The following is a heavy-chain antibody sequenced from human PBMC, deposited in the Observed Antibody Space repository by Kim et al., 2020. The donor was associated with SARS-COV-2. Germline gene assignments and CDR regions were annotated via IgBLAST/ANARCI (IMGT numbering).Heavy chain of an antibody. CDR2: ISASGGIT. V-gene: IGHV3-23*01. J-gene: IGHJ5*02. D-gene: IGHD3-16*01. Sequence: GGSLRLSCEASGFTFSSYAMTWVRRPPGRGLEWVSGISASGGITYDGDSVKGRFTISRDNSKNTLYLQMNSLRGDDTAVYYCAKGEDVTSGMLDHWGQGTLVTVSS. CDR3: AKGEDVTSGMLDH. CDR1: GFTFSSYA.